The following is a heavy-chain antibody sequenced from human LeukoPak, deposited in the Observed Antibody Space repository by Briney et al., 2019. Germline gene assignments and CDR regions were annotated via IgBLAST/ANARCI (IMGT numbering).Heavy chain of an antibody. V-gene: IGHV4-4*07. D-gene: IGHD2-2*01. CDR1: GGSISSYY. CDR2: IYTSGST. J-gene: IGHJ5*02. CDR3: ARDAGEYQLLPFDP. Sequence: PSETLSLTCTVSGGSISSYYWSWIRQPAGKGLEWIGRIYTSGSTNYNPSLKSRVTMSVDTSKNQFSLKLSSVTAADTAVYYCARDAGEYQLLPFDPWGQGTLVTVSS.